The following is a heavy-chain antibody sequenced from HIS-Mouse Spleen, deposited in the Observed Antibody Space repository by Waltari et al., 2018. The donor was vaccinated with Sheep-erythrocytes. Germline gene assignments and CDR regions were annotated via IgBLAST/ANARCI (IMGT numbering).Heavy chain of an antibody. CDR1: GFTFSSYS. V-gene: IGHV3-21*01. D-gene: IGHD1-26*01. J-gene: IGHJ4*02. CDR2: ISSSSSYI. CDR3: ARVASGATFDY. Sequence: LVKPGGSLRLSCAASGFTFSSYSMNWVRQAPGKGLEWVSSISSSSSYIYYAYSVKGRFTISRDNAKNSLYLQMNSLRAEDTAVYYCARVASGATFDYWGQGTLVTVSS.